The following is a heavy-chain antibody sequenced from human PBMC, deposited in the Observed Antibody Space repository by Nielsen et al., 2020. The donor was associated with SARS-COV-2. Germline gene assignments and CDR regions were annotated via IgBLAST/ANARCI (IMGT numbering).Heavy chain of an antibody. CDR2: IYPGDSDT. D-gene: IGHD3-3*01. J-gene: IGHJ4*02. V-gene: IGHV5-51*01. CDR3: ARRSPLGDFWSGYYTAYYFDY. Sequence: WIRQPPGKGLEWMGIIYPGDSDTRYSPSFQGHVTISADKSISTAYLQWSSLKASDTAMYYCARRSPLGDFWSGYYTAYYFDYWGQGTLVTVSS.